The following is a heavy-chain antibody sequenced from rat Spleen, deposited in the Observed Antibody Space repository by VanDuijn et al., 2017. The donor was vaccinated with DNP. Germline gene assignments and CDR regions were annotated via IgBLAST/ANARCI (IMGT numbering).Heavy chain of an antibody. J-gene: IGHJ2*01. CDR1: GFTFSNYY. CDR3: ATGGNYGSYSY. Sequence: EVQLVESGGGLVQPGRSLKLSCAASGFTFSNYYMAWVRQAPTKGLEWVAYISYDGGITNYGDSVKGRFTISRDNAKSTLYLQMDSLRSEDTATYYCATGGNYGSYSYWGQGVMVTVSS. D-gene: IGHD1-3*01. V-gene: IGHV5-20*01. CDR2: ISYDGGIT.